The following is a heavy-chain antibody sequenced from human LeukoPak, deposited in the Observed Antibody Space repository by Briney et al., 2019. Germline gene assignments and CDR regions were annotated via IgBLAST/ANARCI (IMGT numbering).Heavy chain of an antibody. D-gene: IGHD3-22*01. CDR2: IYTSGST. Sequence: SETLSLTCAVYGGSFSGYYWSWIRQPAGKGLEWIGRIYTSGSTNYNPSLKSRVTMSVDTSKNQFSLKLSSVTAADTAVYYCARVFFYYDSSGYYYYYFDYWGQGTLVTVSS. CDR3: ARVFFYYDSSGYYYYYFDY. J-gene: IGHJ4*02. V-gene: IGHV4-59*10. CDR1: GGSFSGYY.